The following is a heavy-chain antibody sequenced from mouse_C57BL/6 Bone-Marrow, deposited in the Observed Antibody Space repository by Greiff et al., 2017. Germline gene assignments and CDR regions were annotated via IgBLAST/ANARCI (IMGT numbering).Heavy chain of an antibody. CDR1: GYTFTSYG. D-gene: IGHD2-4*01. Sequence: VQLKESGAELARPGASVKLSCKASGYTFTSYGISWVKQRTGQGLEWIGEIYPRSGNTYYNEKFKGKATLTADKSSSTAYMERRSLTSEDSAVYFCARCIYYDYDYDYWGQGTTLTVSS. CDR3: ARCIYYDYDYDY. V-gene: IGHV1-81*01. J-gene: IGHJ2*01. CDR2: IYPRSGNT.